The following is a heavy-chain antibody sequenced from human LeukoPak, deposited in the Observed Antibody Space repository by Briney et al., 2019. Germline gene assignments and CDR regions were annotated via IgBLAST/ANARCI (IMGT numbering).Heavy chain of an antibody. D-gene: IGHD2-15*01. CDR1: GVSISSHY. CDR3: ARDWRYCSVGSCSYYFDY. CDR2: IYTSGST. J-gene: IGHJ4*02. Sequence: SETLSLTCSVSGVSISSHYWSWIRQPAGEGLEWIGRIYTSGSTNYNPSLNSRVTISVDRSKNHLSLNLSSVTAADTAFYYCARDWRYCSVGSCSYYFDYWGQGALVTVSS. V-gene: IGHV4-4*07.